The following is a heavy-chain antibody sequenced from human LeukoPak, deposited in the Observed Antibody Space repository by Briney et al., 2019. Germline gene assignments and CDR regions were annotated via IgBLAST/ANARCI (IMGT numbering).Heavy chain of an antibody. J-gene: IGHJ4*02. CDR3: ARVGRPTDTAMDDFDY. V-gene: IGHV3-21*01. D-gene: IGHD5-18*01. CDR1: GFTFSSYS. Sequence: GGSLRLSCAASGFTFSSYSMNWVRQAPGKGLEWVSYISSSSSYIYYADSVKGRFTISRDNAKNSLYPQMNSLRAEDTAVYYCARVGRPTDTAMDDFDYWGQGTLVTVSS. CDR2: ISSSSSYI.